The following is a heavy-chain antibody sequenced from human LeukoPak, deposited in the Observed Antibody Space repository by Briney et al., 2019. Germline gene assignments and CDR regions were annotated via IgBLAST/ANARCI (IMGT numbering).Heavy chain of an antibody. CDR2: INHSGST. V-gene: IGHV4-34*01. J-gene: IGHJ4*02. CDR3: ARGPRHPYRPYYFDS. Sequence: SETLPLTCPFYVGSFSDYYWNWIRQPPGKGLDGMGVINHSGSTNYNPSLKSRVTISVGTSKNQFSLKLSSATGADTAVYYCARGPRHPYRPYYFDSWGQGALVTVSS. CDR1: VGSFSDYY. D-gene: IGHD3-16*02.